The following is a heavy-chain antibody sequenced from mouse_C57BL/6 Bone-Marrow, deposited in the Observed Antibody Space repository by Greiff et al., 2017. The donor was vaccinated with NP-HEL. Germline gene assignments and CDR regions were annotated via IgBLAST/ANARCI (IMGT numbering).Heavy chain of an antibody. CDR2: INPSSGYT. V-gene: IGHV1-7*01. CDR3: ALYYYGYAMDY. D-gene: IGHD1-1*01. J-gene: IGHJ4*01. Sequence: QVQLQQSGAELAKPGASVKLSCKASGYTFTSYWMHWVKQRPGQGLEWTGYINPSSGYTKYNQKFKDKATLTADKSSSTAYMQLSSLTYEDSAVYYCALYYYGYAMDYWGQGTSVTVSS. CDR1: GYTFTSYW.